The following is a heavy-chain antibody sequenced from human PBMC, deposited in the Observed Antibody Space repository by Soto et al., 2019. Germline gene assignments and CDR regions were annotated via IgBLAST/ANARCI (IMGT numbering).Heavy chain of an antibody. Sequence: PGGSLRLSFAASGFTFDDDAMHWVRQVPGKVLEWVSGISWNSVAVAYADSVKGRFTISRDNAKNSVSLQMNSLRGEDTAVYYCARHVAVATISWGTYVMDVWGQGTTVNVSS. CDR3: ARHVAVATISWGTYVMDV. CDR1: GFTFDDDA. D-gene: IGHD5-12*01. V-gene: IGHV3-9*01. CDR2: ISWNSVAV. J-gene: IGHJ6*02.